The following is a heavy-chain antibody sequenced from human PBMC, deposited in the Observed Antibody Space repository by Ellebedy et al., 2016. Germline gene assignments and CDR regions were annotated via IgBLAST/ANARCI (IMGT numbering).Heavy chain of an antibody. CDR2: ISGSGGST. CDR3: AKDLGWGGYFDY. Sequence: GGSLRLSCTASGFTFGDYAMGWFRQAPGKGLEWVSAISGSGGSTYYADSVKGRFTISRDNSKNTLYLQMNSLRAEDTAVYYCAKDLGWGGYFDYWGQGTLVTVSS. CDR1: GFTFGDYA. D-gene: IGHD3-10*01. V-gene: IGHV3-23*01. J-gene: IGHJ4*02.